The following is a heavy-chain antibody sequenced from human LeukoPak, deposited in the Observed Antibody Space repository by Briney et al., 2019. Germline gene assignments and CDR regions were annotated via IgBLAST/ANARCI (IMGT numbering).Heavy chain of an antibody. CDR1: GGSISSSSYY. J-gene: IGHJ4*02. CDR2: IYYSGST. CDR3: VGYYYDSSGYYRDY. V-gene: IGHV4-39*01. D-gene: IGHD3-22*01. Sequence: SETLSLTCTVSGGSISSSSYYWGWIRQPPGKGLEWIGSIYYSGSTYYNPSPKSRVTISVDTSKNQFSLKLSSVTAADTAVYYCVGYYYDSSGYYRDYWGQGTLVTVSS.